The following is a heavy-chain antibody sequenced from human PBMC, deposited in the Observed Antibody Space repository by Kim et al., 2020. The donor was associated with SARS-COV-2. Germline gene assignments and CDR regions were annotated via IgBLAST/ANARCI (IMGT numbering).Heavy chain of an antibody. V-gene: IGHV3-13*04. CDR3: ARGLYPYGMDV. CDR1: GFTFSSYD. J-gene: IGHJ6*02. CDR2: IGTAGDT. Sequence: GGSLRLSCAASGFTFSSYDMHWVRQATGKGLEWVSAIGTAGDTYYPGSVKGRFTISRENAKNSLYLQMNSLRAGDTAVYYCARGLYPYGMDVWGQGTTVTVSS.